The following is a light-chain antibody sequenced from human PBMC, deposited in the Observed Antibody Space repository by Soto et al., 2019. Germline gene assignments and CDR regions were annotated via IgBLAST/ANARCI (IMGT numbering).Light chain of an antibody. CDR3: QQYGSSPRT. Sequence: DTVFTQSPDTLSLSTGEGATLSCRASQSLSSNFLAWYQQRPGQAPRLLIYAASSRATGIPDRFSGSGSGTDFTLTIRRLEPEDFAVYYCQQYGSSPRTFGGGTKVDI. CDR1: QSLSSNF. J-gene: IGKJ4*01. V-gene: IGKV3-20*01. CDR2: AAS.